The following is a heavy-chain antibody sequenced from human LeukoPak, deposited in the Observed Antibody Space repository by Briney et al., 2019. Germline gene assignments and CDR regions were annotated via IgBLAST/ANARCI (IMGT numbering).Heavy chain of an antibody. Sequence: NPSETLSLTCTVSGGSISSYYWSWIRQPPGKGLEWIGYIYYSGSTNYNPSLKSRVTISVDTSKNQFSLKLSSVTAADTAVYYCARTRGDDAFDIWGQGTMVTVSS. CDR2: IYYSGST. J-gene: IGHJ3*02. D-gene: IGHD3-10*01. CDR3: ARTRGDDAFDI. V-gene: IGHV4-59*01. CDR1: GGSISSYY.